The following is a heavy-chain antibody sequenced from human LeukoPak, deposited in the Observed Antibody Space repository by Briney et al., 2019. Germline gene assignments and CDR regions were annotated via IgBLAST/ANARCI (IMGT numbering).Heavy chain of an antibody. J-gene: IGHJ3*02. CDR2: INPNSGGT. Sequence: ASVKVSCKASGYTFTGYYMHWVRQAPGQGLEWMGWINPNSGGTNYAQKFQGRVTMTRDTSISTAYMELSRLRSDDTAVYYCARDGIHYYYDSSGYYRDAFDIWGQGTMVTVSS. V-gene: IGHV1-2*02. CDR1: GYTFTGYY. CDR3: ARDGIHYYYDSSGYYRDAFDI. D-gene: IGHD3-22*01.